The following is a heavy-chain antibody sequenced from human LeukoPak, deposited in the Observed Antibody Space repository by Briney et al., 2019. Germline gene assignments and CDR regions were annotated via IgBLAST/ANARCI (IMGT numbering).Heavy chain of an antibody. V-gene: IGHV3-23*01. CDR2: ISGSGGST. CDR1: GFTVSSNY. Sequence: GGSLRLSCAASGFTVSSNYMSWVRQAPGKGLEWVSGISGSGGSTYYADSVKGRFTISRDNSKNTLYLQMNSLRAEDTAVYYCEKEYPKAREYSSSWTFFDCWGQGTLVTVSS. CDR3: EKEYPKAREYSSSWTFFDC. D-gene: IGHD6-6*01. J-gene: IGHJ5*01.